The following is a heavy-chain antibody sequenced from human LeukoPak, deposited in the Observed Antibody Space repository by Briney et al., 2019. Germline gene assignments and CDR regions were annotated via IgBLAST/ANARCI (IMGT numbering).Heavy chain of an antibody. CDR2: IYYSGST. CDR1: GGSISSSSYY. J-gene: IGHJ6*03. CDR3: ARERPYYYDSSGYYPRGYYYYYMDV. Sequence: SETLSLTCTVSGGSISSSSYYWGWIRQPPGKGLEWIGSIYYSGSTYYNPSLKSRVTISVDTSKNQFSLKLSSVTAADTAVYYCARERPYYYDSSGYYPRGYYYYYMDVWGKGTTVTVSS. V-gene: IGHV4-39*02. D-gene: IGHD3-22*01.